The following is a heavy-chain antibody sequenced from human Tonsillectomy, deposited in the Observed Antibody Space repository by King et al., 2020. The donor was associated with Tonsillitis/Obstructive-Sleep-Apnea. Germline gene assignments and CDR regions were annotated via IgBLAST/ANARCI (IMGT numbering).Heavy chain of an antibody. J-gene: IGHJ6*02. CDR1: GGSIISYY. V-gene: IGHV4-59*13. Sequence: QLQESGPGLVKPSETLSLTCTVSGGSIISYYWSWIRQPPGKGLGWVGYIDYSGSTKYSHSLKTRVTISVDTSKNQFSLKVNSVTAADTAVYYCAGEEYGMDVWGQRTTVTVSS. CDR2: IDYSGST. CDR3: AGEEYGMDV.